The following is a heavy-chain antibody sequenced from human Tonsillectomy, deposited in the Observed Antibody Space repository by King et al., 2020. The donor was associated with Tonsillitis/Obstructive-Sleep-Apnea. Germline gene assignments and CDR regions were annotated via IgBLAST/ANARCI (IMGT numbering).Heavy chain of an antibody. V-gene: IGHV1-2*06. D-gene: IGHD6-6*01. CDR3: ARLRSSDDY. J-gene: IGHJ4*02. CDR1: GYNFTGYY. Sequence: QVQLVESGAEVKKPGASVKVTCKASGYNFTGYYMHWVRQGPGQGLDWMGRSNPNSGGTNYAQKFQGRVTMTRDTSISTAYMELSRLRSDDTAVYYCARLRSSDDYWGQGTLVTVST. CDR2: SNPNSGGT.